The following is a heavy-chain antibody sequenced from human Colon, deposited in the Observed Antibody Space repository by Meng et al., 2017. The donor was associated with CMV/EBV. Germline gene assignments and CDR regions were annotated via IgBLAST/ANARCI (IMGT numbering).Heavy chain of an antibody. CDR1: GYTFTGSY. CDR3: ARAPLVGATKVDY. Sequence: ASVKVSCKASGYTFTGSYMHWVRQAPGQGLEWMGWINPNSGGTNYAQKFQGRVTMTRDTSISTAYMELSRLRSDDTAVYYCARAPLVGATKVDYWGQGTLVTVSS. CDR2: INPNSGGT. D-gene: IGHD1-26*01. V-gene: IGHV1-2*02. J-gene: IGHJ4*02.